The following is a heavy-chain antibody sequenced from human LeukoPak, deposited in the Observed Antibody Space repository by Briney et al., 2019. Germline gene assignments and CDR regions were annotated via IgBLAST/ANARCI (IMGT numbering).Heavy chain of an antibody. V-gene: IGHV1-69*05. CDR1: GGTFSSYA. CDR3: ARGVNAGD. Sequence: ASVKVSCKASGGTFSSYAISWVRQAPGQGLEWMGGIIPIFGTANYAQKFQGRVTITRDTSASTAYMELSSLRSEDAAVYYCARGVNAGDWGQGTLVTVSS. J-gene: IGHJ4*02. CDR2: IIPIFGTA.